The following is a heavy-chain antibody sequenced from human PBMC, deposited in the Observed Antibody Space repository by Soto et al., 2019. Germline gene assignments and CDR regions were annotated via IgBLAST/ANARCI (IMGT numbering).Heavy chain of an antibody. CDR3: ARDHGAAAGPFDY. V-gene: IGHV3-33*01. Sequence: GGSLRLSCAASGFTFSSYGMHWVRQAPGKGLEWVAVIWYDGSNKYYADSVKGRFTISRDNSKNTLYLQMNSLRAEDTAVYCCARDHGAAAGPFDYWGQGTLVTVSS. CDR1: GFTFSSYG. J-gene: IGHJ4*02. CDR2: IWYDGSNK. D-gene: IGHD6-13*01.